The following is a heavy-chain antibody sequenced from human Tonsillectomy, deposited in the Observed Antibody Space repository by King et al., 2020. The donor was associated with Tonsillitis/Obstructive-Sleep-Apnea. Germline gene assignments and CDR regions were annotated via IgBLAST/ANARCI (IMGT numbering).Heavy chain of an antibody. CDR3: ARHGYAYYYYYYYMDV. D-gene: IGHD2-8*01. V-gene: IGHV5-51*01. J-gene: IGHJ6*03. CDR1: GYSFTSYW. CDR2: IYPGDSDT. Sequence: QLVQSGAEVKKPGESLKISCKGSGYSFTSYWIGWVCQMPGKGLEWMGIIYPGDSDTRYSPSFQGQVTISADKSISTAYLQWSSLKASDTAMYYCARHGYAYYYYYYYMDVWGKGTTVTVSS.